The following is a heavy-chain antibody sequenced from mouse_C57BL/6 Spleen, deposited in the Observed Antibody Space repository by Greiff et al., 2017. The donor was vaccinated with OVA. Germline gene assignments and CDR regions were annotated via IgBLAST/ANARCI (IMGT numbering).Heavy chain of an antibody. Sequence: VQGVESGAELVRPGASVTLSCKASGYTFTDYEMHWVKQTPVHGLEWIGAIDPETGGTAYNQKFKGKAILTADKSSSTAYMELRSLTSEDSAVYYCTRGGGTPFAYWGQGTLVTVSA. CDR2: IDPETGGT. V-gene: IGHV1-15*01. CDR1: GYTFTDYE. J-gene: IGHJ3*01. CDR3: TRGGGTPFAY.